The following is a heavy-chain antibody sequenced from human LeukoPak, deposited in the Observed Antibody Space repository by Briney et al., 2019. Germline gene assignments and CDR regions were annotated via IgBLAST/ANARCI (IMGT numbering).Heavy chain of an antibody. V-gene: IGHV1-69*04. Sequence: SVKVSCKASGGTFSSYAISWVRQAPGQGLEWMGRIIPIFGIANYAQKFKGRVTITADKYTSTAYMELSSLRSEDTAVYYCARERSSVDTAMVIYWFDPWGQGTLVTVSS. D-gene: IGHD5-18*01. CDR3: ARERSSVDTAMVIYWFDP. J-gene: IGHJ5*02. CDR2: IIPIFGIA. CDR1: GGTFSSYA.